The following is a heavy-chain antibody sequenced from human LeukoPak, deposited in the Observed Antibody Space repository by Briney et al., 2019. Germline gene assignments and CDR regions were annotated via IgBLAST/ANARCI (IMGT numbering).Heavy chain of an antibody. V-gene: IGHV5-10-1*01. J-gene: IGHJ4*02. D-gene: IGHD7-27*01. CDR3: ARLTGLNWGSPAVVITYFDY. Sequence: GESLRISRKGSGYSLPSYCISRVRQMPGKGLEWMGRIDPSESYTNFSPSFQGYVTISAEKSISTAYLQWSSLKASDTAMYYCARLTGLNWGSPAVVITYFDYWGQGTLVTVSS. CDR2: IDPSESYT. CDR1: GYSLPSYC.